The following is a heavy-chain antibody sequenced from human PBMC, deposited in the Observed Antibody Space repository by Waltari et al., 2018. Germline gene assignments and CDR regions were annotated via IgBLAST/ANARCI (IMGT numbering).Heavy chain of an antibody. Sequence: QVQLVESGGGVVQPGRSLRLSCAASGFTFSSYGMHWVRPAPGKGLEWVAVIWYDGSNKYYADSVKGRFTISRDNSKNTLYLQMNSLRAEDTAVYYCARVGLTTVTTIDYWGQGTLVTVSS. V-gene: IGHV3-33*01. CDR2: IWYDGSNK. CDR3: ARVGLTTVTTIDY. D-gene: IGHD4-17*01. J-gene: IGHJ4*02. CDR1: GFTFSSYG.